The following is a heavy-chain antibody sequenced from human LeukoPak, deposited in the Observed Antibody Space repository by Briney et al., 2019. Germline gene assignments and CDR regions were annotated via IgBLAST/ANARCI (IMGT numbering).Heavy chain of an antibody. CDR1: GFTFSSYA. D-gene: IGHD2-15*01. CDR3: AINSGGTCYSCLNS. J-gene: IGHJ4*02. CDR2: ISGSGGDT. Sequence: PGGSLRLSCAASGFTFSSYAMTWVRQAPGKGLEWVLGISGSGGDTYYTDSVKGRFAISRDNSKNMLYLQMNSLRAEDTAIYYCAINSGGTCYSCLNSWGQGTLVTVSS. V-gene: IGHV3-23*01.